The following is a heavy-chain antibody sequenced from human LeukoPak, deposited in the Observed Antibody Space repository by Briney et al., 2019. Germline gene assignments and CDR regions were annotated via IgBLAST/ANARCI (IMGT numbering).Heavy chain of an antibody. V-gene: IGHV3-74*01. CDR1: GNYW. CDR2: INSDGSWT. D-gene: IGHD2/OR15-2a*01. J-gene: IGHJ4*02. Sequence: GGSLRLSCAASGNYWMHWVRQAPGKGLVWVSHINSDGSWTSYADSVKGRFTISKDNAKNTVYLQMNSLRAEDTAVYYCVSLYETYWGRGTLVTVSS. CDR3: VSLYETY.